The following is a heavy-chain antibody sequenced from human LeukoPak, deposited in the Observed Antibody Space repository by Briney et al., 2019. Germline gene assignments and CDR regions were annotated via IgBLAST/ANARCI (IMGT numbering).Heavy chain of an antibody. CDR1: GGSVGSSPYY. V-gene: IGHV4-39*01. CDR2: ISYSGST. D-gene: IGHD3-22*01. Sequence: SETLSLTCTVSGGSVGSSPYYWGWIRQSPGKGLEWIGSISYSGSTYYNPSLKSRVTISVDTSKNQFSLKLNSVTAADTAVYYCARLELRRYYSSNGYYHFDYWGQGTLVTVSS. CDR3: ARLELRRYYSSNGYYHFDY. J-gene: IGHJ4*02.